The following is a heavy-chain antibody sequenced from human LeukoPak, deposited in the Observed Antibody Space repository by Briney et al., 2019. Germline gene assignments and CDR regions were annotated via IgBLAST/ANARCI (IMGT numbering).Heavy chain of an antibody. CDR1: GFTVDSNY. Sequence: GGSLRLSCAASGFTVDSNYLSWVRRAPGKGLEWVSTIYTGGNTYYAASVKGRFTISRDFSKNTVFLHMSSLRAEDTAMYYCARGDDSGYYDYFDYWGQGALVTVSS. J-gene: IGHJ4*02. CDR2: IYTGGNT. CDR3: ARGDDSGYYDYFDY. V-gene: IGHV3-53*01. D-gene: IGHD3-3*01.